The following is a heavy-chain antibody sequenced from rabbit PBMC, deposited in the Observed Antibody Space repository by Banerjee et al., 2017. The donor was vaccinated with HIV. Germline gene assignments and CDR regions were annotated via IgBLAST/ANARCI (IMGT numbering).Heavy chain of an antibody. CDR1: GFDFSSYY. CDR2: ISTGDGRT. D-gene: IGHD2-1*01. J-gene: IGHJ4*01. Sequence: QEQLVESGGGLVQPEGSLTLSCKASGFDFSSYYMSWVRQAPGKGLEWIGCISTGDGRTYYASWVNGRFTISRENNQNTVDLQMSSLTAADTATYFCGKYSYDDYGVIHLWGPGTLVTVS. V-gene: IGHV1S47*01. CDR3: GKYSYDDYGVIHL.